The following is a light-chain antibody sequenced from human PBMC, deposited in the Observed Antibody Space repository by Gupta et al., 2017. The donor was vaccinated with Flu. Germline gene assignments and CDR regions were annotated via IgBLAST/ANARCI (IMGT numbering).Light chain of an antibody. CDR2: DAS. Sequence: SVSSYLEWYRQKPGQAPRLLIYDASNRANGIADRFSGSGSGTDFTLTSSSREPEDFAVYYWQQRSNWITFGQGTRLEIK. V-gene: IGKV3-11*01. CDR1: SVSSY. CDR3: QQRSNWIT. J-gene: IGKJ5*01.